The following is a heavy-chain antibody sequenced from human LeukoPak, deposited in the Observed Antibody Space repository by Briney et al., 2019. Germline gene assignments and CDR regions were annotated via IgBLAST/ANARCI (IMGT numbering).Heavy chain of an antibody. D-gene: IGHD1-20*01. J-gene: IGHJ3*02. CDR2: IYYSGST. CDR1: GGSIGSYY. CDR3: ARGLTGTDAFDI. V-gene: IGHV4-59*01. Sequence: SETLSLTCTVSGGSIGSYYWSWIRQPPGKGLEWIGYIYYSGSTNYNPSLKSRVTISVDTSKNQFSLKLSSVTAADTAVYYCARGLTGTDAFDIWGQGTMVTVSS.